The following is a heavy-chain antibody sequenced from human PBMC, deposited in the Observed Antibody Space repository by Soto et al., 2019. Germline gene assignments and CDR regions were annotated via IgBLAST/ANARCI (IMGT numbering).Heavy chain of an antibody. Sequence: GGSLRLSCAASGFTFSSYSMNWVRQAPGKGLEWVSSISSSSSYIYYADSVKGRFTISRDNAKNSLYLQMNSLRAEDTAVYYCARDEQQLVFRYFDYWGQGTLVTVSS. CDR2: ISSSSSYI. CDR1: GFTFSSYS. J-gene: IGHJ4*02. V-gene: IGHV3-21*01. D-gene: IGHD6-13*01. CDR3: ARDEQQLVFRYFDY.